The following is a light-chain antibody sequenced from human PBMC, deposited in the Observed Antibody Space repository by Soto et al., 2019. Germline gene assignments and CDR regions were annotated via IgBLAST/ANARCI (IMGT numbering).Light chain of an antibody. CDR1: QSLVHSDGNTY. Sequence: DIVMTQTPLSSPVTLGQPASISCRSSQSLVHSDGNTYLSWLQQRPGQPPRLLIYKVSNQFSGGXDXLSGRGAATALPHNISGGEAEDGGVYYCMQATQCHHAFGQGTKLEIK. CDR2: KVS. J-gene: IGKJ2*01. V-gene: IGKV2-24*01. CDR3: MQATQCHHA.